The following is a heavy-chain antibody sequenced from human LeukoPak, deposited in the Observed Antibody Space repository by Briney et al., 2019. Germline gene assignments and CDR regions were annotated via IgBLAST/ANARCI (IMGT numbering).Heavy chain of an antibody. Sequence: PGGSLRLSCAASGFTFSSYGMHWVRQAPGKGLEWVAVISYDGSNKYYADSVKGRFTISRDNSKNTLYLQMNSLRAEDTAVYYCARMLDYYDSSGGAYGGDVWGQGTTVTVSS. J-gene: IGHJ6*02. V-gene: IGHV3-30*03. CDR2: ISYDGSNK. CDR3: ARMLDYYDSSGGAYGGDV. D-gene: IGHD3-22*01. CDR1: GFTFSSYG.